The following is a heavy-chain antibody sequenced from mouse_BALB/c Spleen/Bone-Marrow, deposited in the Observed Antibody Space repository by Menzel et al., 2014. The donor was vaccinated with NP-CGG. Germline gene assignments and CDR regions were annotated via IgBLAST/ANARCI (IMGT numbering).Heavy chain of an antibody. J-gene: IGHJ4*01. Sequence: QVQLKQSGAELARPGASVKMSCKASGYTFTTYTIHWMKQRPGQGLEWIGYVIPSSGYTNYNQKFKDKATLTADKSSSKAYMQLSSLTPEDSAVYYCAIRYYAMDYWGQGTSVTVSS. V-gene: IGHV1-4*01. CDR3: AIRYYAMDY. CDR2: VIPSSGYT. CDR1: GYTFTTYT. D-gene: IGHD1-1*01.